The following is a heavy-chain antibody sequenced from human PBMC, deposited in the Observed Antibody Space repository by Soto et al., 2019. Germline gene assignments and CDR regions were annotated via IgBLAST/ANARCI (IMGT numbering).Heavy chain of an antibody. Sequence: SETLSLTCTVSGGSISSGGYYWSWIRQHPGKGLEWIGYIYYSGSTYYNPSLKSRVTISVDTSKNQFSLKLSSVTAADTAVYYCARVRTIQLWPVFDYWGQGTLVTVSS. CDR2: IYYSGST. CDR3: ARVRTIQLWPVFDY. V-gene: IGHV4-30-4*08. J-gene: IGHJ4*02. CDR1: GGSISSGGYY. D-gene: IGHD5-18*01.